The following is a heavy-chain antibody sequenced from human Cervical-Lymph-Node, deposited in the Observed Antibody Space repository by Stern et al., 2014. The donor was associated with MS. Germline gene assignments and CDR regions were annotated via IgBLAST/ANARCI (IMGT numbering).Heavy chain of an antibody. CDR3: AKSTVTSLSDY. D-gene: IGHD4-17*01. V-gene: IGHV3-23*04. Sequence: VQLVESGGALVQPGGSLRLSCAASGFTFSTYAMSWVRQAPAKGLAWVSALSGSGGSTYYSHSVTGPLTISRDNSKNTLYLQMNSLRAEDTAVYYCAKSTVTSLSDYWGQGTLVTVSS. CDR1: GFTFSTYA. CDR2: LSGSGGST. J-gene: IGHJ4*02.